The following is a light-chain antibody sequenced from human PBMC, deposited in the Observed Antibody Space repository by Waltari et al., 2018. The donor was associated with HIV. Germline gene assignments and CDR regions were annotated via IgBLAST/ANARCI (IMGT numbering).Light chain of an antibody. CDR2: DVT. CDR3: QSYTSGSTLKYV. Sequence: QSALPQPASVSGSPGQSITISCPETNSAVGDHKYVSWYPQRPGGAPKLITPDVTSRRSGCADRLSGGKSDNTAFLNISGLRPEDEADYYCQSYTSGSTLKYVVGTGTKVTVL. CDR1: NSAVGDHKY. J-gene: IGLJ1*01. V-gene: IGLV2-14*01.